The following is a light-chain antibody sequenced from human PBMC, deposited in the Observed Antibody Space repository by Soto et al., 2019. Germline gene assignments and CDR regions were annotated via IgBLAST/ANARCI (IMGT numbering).Light chain of an antibody. Sequence: QSVLTQPRSVSGSPGQSVSISCTGTSSDVGGYNYVSWYQQHPGKAPKLMIYDVNKWPSGVPDRFSGSKSGNTASLTISGLQAEDEADYYCCSYAGSYTWVFGGGTKLTV. J-gene: IGLJ3*02. CDR3: CSYAGSYTWV. CDR1: SSDVGGYNY. V-gene: IGLV2-11*01. CDR2: DVN.